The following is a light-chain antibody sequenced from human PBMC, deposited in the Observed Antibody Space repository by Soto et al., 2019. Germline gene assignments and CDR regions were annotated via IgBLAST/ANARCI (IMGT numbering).Light chain of an antibody. Sequence: QSVLTQPASVSGSPGQSITISCTGTSSDVGGYNYVSWYQHHPGKAPKPVIYEVSNRPSGVSNRFYGSKSGNTASLTISGLQAEDEAHYYCGSYSSTNTVVFGGGTKVTVL. V-gene: IGLV2-14*01. J-gene: IGLJ3*02. CDR3: GSYSSTNTVV. CDR1: SSDVGGYNY. CDR2: EVS.